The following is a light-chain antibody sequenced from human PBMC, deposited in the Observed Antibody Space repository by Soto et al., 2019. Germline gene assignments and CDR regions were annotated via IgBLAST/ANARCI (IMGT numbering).Light chain of an antibody. CDR1: QNINNY. CDR3: QQYENLPT. CDR2: DAS. J-gene: IGKJ5*01. Sequence: DIQMTQSPSSLCSSVGXXXXXXXQASQNINNYLNWYQQKPGRAPKLLIYDASNLEAGVPSRFRGSGSGTDFTFTISRLQPEDIATYYCQQYENLPTFGQGARLEIK. V-gene: IGKV1-33*01.